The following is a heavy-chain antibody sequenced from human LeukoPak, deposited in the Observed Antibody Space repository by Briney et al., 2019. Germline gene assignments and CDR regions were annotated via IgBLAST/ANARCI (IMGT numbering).Heavy chain of an antibody. D-gene: IGHD6-13*01. CDR2: IWYDGSNK. V-gene: IGHV3-33*06. CDR3: AKPAAADAYFDY. J-gene: IGHJ4*02. Sequence: PGRSLRLSCAASGFTFSSYGMHWVRQAPGKGLEWVAVIWYDGSNKYYADSVKGRFTISRDNSKNTLYLQMNSLRAEDTAVYYCAKPAAADAYFDYWGQGTLVTVSS. CDR1: GFTFSSYG.